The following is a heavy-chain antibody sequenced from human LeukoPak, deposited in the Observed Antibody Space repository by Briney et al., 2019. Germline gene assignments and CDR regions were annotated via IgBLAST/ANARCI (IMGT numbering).Heavy chain of an antibody. J-gene: IGHJ5*02. V-gene: IGHV1-8*01. CDR1: GYPFTTWE. Sequence: ASVKVSCKTSGYPFTTWEINWVRQAAGQGLEWMGWVHPNSGNTAYAQKFQGRVTMTRDTSISTAYMELSGQRFDDTAVYFCARGPRNDPWGQGTLVTVSS. D-gene: IGHD1-14*01. CDR3: ARGPRNDP. CDR2: VHPNSGNT.